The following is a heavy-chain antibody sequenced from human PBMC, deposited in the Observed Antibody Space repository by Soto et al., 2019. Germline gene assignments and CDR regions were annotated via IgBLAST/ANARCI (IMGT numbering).Heavy chain of an antibody. CDR2: TYYRSKWYN. D-gene: IGHD6-13*01. CDR1: GDSVSSNSAA. J-gene: IGHJ5*02. Sequence: SQTLSLTCVISGDSVSSNSAAWNWIRQSPSTGLEWLGRTYYRSKWYNDYAVSVRSRITINPDTSKNQFSLQLNSVTPEDTAVYYCARGIAAGRVDWLDPWGQGTLVPVCS. CDR3: ARGIAAGRVDWLDP. V-gene: IGHV6-1*01.